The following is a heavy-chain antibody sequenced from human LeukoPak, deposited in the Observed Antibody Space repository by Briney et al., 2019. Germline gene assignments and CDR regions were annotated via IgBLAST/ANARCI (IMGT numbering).Heavy chain of an antibody. V-gene: IGHV4-31*03. CDR1: GDSISSGGYF. CDR3: ARGVRF. CDR2: IYYNGST. D-gene: IGHD3-16*01. Sequence: SETLSLTCTVSGDSISSGGYFWNWIRQHPGKGLEWIGYIYYNGSTYYNPSLKSRVTISVDTSKNQFSLKLSSVTAADTAVYYCARGVRFWGQGTLVTVSS. J-gene: IGHJ4*02.